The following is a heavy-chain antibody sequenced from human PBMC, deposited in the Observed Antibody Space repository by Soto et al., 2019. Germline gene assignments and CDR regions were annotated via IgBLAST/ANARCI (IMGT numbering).Heavy chain of an antibody. J-gene: IGHJ6*02. CDR3: ARTYHYDSLGKTYFYYGMDV. V-gene: IGHV1-69*12. D-gene: IGHD3-22*01. CDR2: IIPMLDSA. CDR1: GGTFDNYA. Sequence: QVQLVQSGAEVKQPGSSVKVSCKASGGTFDNYAITWVRQAPGQGLEWMAGIIPMLDSANYAEKFQDRVTITADESTSTVYMEVSSLRSEDTAAYYCARTYHYDSLGKTYFYYGMDVWGQGTTVTVSS.